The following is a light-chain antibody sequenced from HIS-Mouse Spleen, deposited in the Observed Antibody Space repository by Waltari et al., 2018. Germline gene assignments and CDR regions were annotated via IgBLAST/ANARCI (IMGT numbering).Light chain of an antibody. J-gene: IGLJ3*02. CDR3: LSADSSGTWV. CDR2: KDS. V-gene: IGLV3-16*01. Sequence: SYELTQPPSVSVSLGQMARITCSGEALPKKYAYWYQQKPGQFPVLVIYKDSERPSGIPERFSGSSSGTIVTLTISGVQEEDEADYYCLSADSSGTWVFGGGTKLTVL. CDR1: ALPKKY.